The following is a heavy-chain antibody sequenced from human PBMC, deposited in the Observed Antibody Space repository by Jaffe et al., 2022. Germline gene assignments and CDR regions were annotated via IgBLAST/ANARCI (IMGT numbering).Heavy chain of an antibody. V-gene: IGHV3-23*01. D-gene: IGHD3-16*01. CDR1: GFTFSSSS. Sequence: EVQLLESGGALVQPGGSLRLSCAASGFTFSSSSVSWVRQAPGKGLEWVSAIHSDGPTFYAASVRGRFTISRDNSKDTLFLEMTSLRAEDTAIYYCATTSVGRHDYWGQGTLVTVSS. CDR2: IHSDGPT. J-gene: IGHJ4*02. CDR3: ATTSVGRHDY.